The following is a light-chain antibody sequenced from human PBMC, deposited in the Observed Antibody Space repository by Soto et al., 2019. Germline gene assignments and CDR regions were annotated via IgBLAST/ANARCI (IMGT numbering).Light chain of an antibody. CDR2: DAY. CDR1: QGIGNA. CDR3: QQYYSYPWT. Sequence: QRTLSPSSLSASVGGSVAISCRASQGIGNALGWYQQKPGKAPKLLIYDAYSLESGVPSRFSGSGSGTDFTLTIRCLQSEDFATYYCQQYYSYPWTFGQGTKVDIK. V-gene: IGKV1-13*02. J-gene: IGKJ1*01.